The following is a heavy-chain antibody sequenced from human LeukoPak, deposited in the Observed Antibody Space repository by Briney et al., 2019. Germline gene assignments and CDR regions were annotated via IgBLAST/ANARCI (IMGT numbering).Heavy chain of an antibody. V-gene: IGHV3-23*01. CDR1: GFTFSSYA. CDR3: AKTNRPFDSSGYDY. Sequence: GGSLRLSCVASGFTFSSYAMSWVRQAPGKGLEWVSAISGSGGSTYYADSVKGRFTIPRDNSKNTLYLQMNSLRAEDTAVYYCAKTNRPFDSSGYDYWGQGTLVTVSS. CDR2: ISGSGGST. D-gene: IGHD3-22*01. J-gene: IGHJ4*02.